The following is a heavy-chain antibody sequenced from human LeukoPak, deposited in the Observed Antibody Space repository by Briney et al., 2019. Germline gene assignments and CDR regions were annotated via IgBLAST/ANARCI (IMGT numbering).Heavy chain of an antibody. CDR3: VSIVVVTYYYDY. Sequence: GGSLRLSCAASGFTFSGYAMSGVRQAPRKWLEWVSAISGSGGSTYYADSVKGRFTISKDNSKNTLYLQMNSLRAEDTAVYYCVSIVVVTYYYDYWGQGTLVTVSS. J-gene: IGHJ4*02. CDR1: GFTFSGYA. V-gene: IGHV3-23*01. CDR2: ISGSGGST. D-gene: IGHD2-21*02.